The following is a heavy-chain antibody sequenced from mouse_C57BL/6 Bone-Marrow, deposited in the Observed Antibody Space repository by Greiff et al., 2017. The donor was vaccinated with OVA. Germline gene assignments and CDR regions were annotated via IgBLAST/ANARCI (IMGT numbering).Heavy chain of an antibody. CDR1: GYTFTDYY. D-gene: IGHD2-1*01. Sequence: EVQLQQSGPELVKPGASVKISCKASGYTFTDYYMNWVKQSHGKSLEWIGDINPNNGGTSYNQKFKGKATLTVDKSSSTAYMELRSLTSEDSAVYYCARKNYGNPAWFAYWGQGTLVTVSA. CDR2: INPNNGGT. V-gene: IGHV1-26*01. J-gene: IGHJ3*01. CDR3: ARKNYGNPAWFAY.